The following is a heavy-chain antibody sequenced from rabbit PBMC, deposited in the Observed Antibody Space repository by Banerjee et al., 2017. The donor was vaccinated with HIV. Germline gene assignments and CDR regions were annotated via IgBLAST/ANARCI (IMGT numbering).Heavy chain of an antibody. J-gene: IGHJ3*01. CDR1: GFSFSSSYY. V-gene: IGHV1S45*01. Sequence: QEQLEESGGGLVKPGASLTLTCKASGFSFSSSYYMCWVRQAPGKGPEWIACIYAGSSGSTYYASWAKGRFTISKTSSTTVTLQMTSLTAADTATYFCARGGDWGTRLDLWGQGTLVTVS. D-gene: IGHD3-1*01. CDR3: ARGGDWGTRLDL. CDR2: IYAGSSGST.